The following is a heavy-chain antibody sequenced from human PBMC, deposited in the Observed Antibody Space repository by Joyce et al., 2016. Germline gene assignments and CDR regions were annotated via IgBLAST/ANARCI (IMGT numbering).Heavy chain of an antibody. J-gene: IGHJ4*02. CDR3: ARDSFDYYDSSGYCHSLF. Sequence: QVHLVQSGAEVKKPGASVKVSCKASGYTFTNYGISWVRQAPGQGLEWMGWIGAYSGNTNYAQRLQGRVTMTTDTYTSTAYMELRSLRSDDTAVYYCARDSFDYYDSSGYCHSLFWGQGTLVTVSS. CDR2: IGAYSGNT. V-gene: IGHV1-18*01. CDR1: GYTFTNYG. D-gene: IGHD3-22*01.